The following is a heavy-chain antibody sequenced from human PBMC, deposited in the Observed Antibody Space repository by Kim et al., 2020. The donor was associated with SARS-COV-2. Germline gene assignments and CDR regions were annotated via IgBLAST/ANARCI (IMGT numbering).Heavy chain of an antibody. CDR2: ISSSSSTI. Sequence: GGSLRLSCAASGFTFSSYSMNWVRQAPGKGLEWVSYISSSSSTIYYADSVKGRFTISRDNAKNSLYLQMNSLRAEDTAVYYCARALVLRYFDWLPRRGVWFDPWGQGTLVTVSS. D-gene: IGHD3-9*01. CDR1: GFTFSSYS. J-gene: IGHJ5*02. V-gene: IGHV3-48*04. CDR3: ARALVLRYFDWLPRRGVWFDP.